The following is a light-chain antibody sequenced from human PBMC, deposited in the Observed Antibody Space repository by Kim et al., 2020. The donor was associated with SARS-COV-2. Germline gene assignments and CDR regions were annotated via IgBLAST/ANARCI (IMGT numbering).Light chain of an antibody. CDR1: HRLSNY. V-gene: IGKV1-39*01. J-gene: IGKJ2*01. CDR2: DAS. Sequence: DVQMTQSPSSLSASVGDRVSITCRASHRLSNYLSWYQQKPGKAPRLLIFDASSLESGVPSRFSGSGSGTEFTLTITSLQPEDSATHYCQQSYSAPRTFGQGTKLEI. CDR3: QQSYSAPRT.